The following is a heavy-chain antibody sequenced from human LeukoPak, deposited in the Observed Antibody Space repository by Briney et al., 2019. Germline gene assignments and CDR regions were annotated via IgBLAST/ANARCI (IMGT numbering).Heavy chain of an antibody. CDR2: INHSGST. V-gene: IGHV4-34*01. D-gene: IGHD3-3*01. CDR1: GGSFSGYY. Sequence: SETLSLTCAAYGGSFSGYYWSWIRQPPGKGLEWIGEINHSGSTNYNPSLKSRVTISVDTSKNQFSLKLSPVTAADTAVYYCARARSAALGYYDFWSGYYPNFDYWGQGTLVTVSS. J-gene: IGHJ4*02. CDR3: ARARSAALGYYDFWSGYYPNFDY.